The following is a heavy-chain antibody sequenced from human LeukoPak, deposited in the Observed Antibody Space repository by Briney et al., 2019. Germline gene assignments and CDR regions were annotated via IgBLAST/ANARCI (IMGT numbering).Heavy chain of an antibody. CDR1: GFSLNTTGMR. Sequence: ESGPALVKPTQTLTLTCTFSGFSLNTTGMRMGWIRQPPGKALEWLARIDWDDDKFYSTSLKPRLTISKDSSRNQVVLTMTNMDPVDTATYYCARIAPSYYYDSSAPLDYWGQGTLVSVSS. J-gene: IGHJ4*02. D-gene: IGHD3-22*01. CDR2: IDWDDDK. CDR3: ARIAPSYYYDSSAPLDY. V-gene: IGHV2-70*04.